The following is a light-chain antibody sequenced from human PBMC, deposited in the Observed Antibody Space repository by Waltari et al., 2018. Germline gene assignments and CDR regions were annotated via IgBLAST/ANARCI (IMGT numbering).Light chain of an antibody. CDR3: QQSYSTPRT. Sequence: DIQMTQSPSSLSASVGDRVTITCRASQSISSYLNWYQQKPGKAPKLLLYAASSLQSGVPSRFSGSGSGTDVTLTISSQQPEGFATYYSQQSYSTPRTFGQGTKVEIK. J-gene: IGKJ1*01. CDR1: QSISSY. V-gene: IGKV1-39*01. CDR2: AAS.